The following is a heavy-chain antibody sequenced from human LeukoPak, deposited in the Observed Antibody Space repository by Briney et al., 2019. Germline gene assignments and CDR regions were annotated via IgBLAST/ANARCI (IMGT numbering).Heavy chain of an antibody. Sequence: PSETLSLTCTVSGGSIRSYYWSWIRQPPGKGLEWIGYIYYSGSTNYNPSLKSRVTMSVDTSKNEFSLKLSSVTTADTAVYYCATRRIAVAAPFDYWGQGTLVTVSS. CDR3: ATRRIAVAAPFDY. V-gene: IGHV4-59*01. J-gene: IGHJ4*02. CDR1: GGSIRSYY. CDR2: IYYSGST. D-gene: IGHD6-13*01.